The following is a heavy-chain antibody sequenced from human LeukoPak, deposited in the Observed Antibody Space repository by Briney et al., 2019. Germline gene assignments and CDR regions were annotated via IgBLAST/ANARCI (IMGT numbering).Heavy chain of an antibody. D-gene: IGHD1-7*01. CDR2: IRFDGSNK. CDR1: RFTFTGYG. J-gene: IGHJ6*03. Sequence: GGSLRLSCATSRFTFTGYGMHWVRQAPGKGLEWVAFIRFDGSNKYYADSVEGRFTISRDNSKNTLYLQMNSLRPEDTAVYYCARSRITGTPHGGYYYYYMDVWGKGTTVTVSS. V-gene: IGHV3-30*02. CDR3: ARSRITGTPHGGYYYYYMDV.